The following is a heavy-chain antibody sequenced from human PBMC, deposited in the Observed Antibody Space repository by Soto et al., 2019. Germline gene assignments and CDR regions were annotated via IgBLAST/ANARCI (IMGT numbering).Heavy chain of an antibody. V-gene: IGHV4-34*01. J-gene: IGHJ5*02. Sequence: QVQLQQWGAGLLKPSETLSLTCAVYGGSFSGYYWSWIRQPPGKGLEWMGEINQSRRTNYNPSLRSRVTISVDTSTNQFSLKLSSVTAADTAVYYCATLYSFAPWGQGTLVTVSS. CDR3: ATLYSFAP. D-gene: IGHD4-4*01. CDR2: INQSRRT. CDR1: GGSFSGYY.